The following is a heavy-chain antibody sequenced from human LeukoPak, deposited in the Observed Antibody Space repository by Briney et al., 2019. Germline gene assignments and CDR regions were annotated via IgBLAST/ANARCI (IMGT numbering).Heavy chain of an antibody. CDR2: ISSGSSTI. Sequence: GGSLRLSCAASGFIFSSYSMNWVRQAPGEGLEWVSYISSGSSTIYYADSVKGRFTISRDNAKNSLYLQMNSLRAEDTAVYYCARWCSSSSCFRGFDYWGQGTLVTVSS. D-gene: IGHD2-2*01. CDR1: GFIFSSYS. CDR3: ARWCSSSSCFRGFDY. J-gene: IGHJ4*02. V-gene: IGHV3-48*01.